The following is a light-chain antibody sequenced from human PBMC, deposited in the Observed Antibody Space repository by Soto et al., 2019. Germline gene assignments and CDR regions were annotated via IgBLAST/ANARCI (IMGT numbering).Light chain of an antibody. CDR2: AAS. CDR3: QKYNSAPRT. V-gene: IGKV1-27*01. CDR1: LGISNC. J-gene: IGKJ1*01. Sequence: DIQMTQSPSSLSASVGDRVTITCRASLGISNCLAWYQQRPGKVPKLLIYAASTLQSGVPSRFSGSGSGTDFTLTISSLQPEDVATYYCQKYNSAPRTFGQGTKVEIK.